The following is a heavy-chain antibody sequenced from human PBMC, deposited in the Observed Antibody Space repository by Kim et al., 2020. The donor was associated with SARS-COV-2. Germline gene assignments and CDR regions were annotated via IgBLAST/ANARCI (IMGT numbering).Heavy chain of an antibody. CDR3: ASLYGMDV. J-gene: IGHJ6*02. V-gene: IGHV3-48*01. CDR2: SSSNI. Sequence: SSSNIYYSDSVKGRFTISKDNAKNSRYLQMNSLRAEDTAVYSCASLYGMDVWGQGTTVTVSS.